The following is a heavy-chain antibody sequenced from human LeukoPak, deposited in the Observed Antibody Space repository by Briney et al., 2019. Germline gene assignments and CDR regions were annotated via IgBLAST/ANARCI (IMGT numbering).Heavy chain of an antibody. J-gene: IGHJ5*02. CDR1: GYSFTSHW. CDR2: IYPRDSNT. CDR3: ARHPIAAGGAYNWFDP. Sequence: GESLKISCKGSGYGSGYSFTSHWIAWVRQMPGKGLKWMGIIYPRDSNTIYSPSFQGQVTISVDTSINTAYLQWISLKASDTAMYYCARHPIAAGGAYNWFDPWGQGTLVTVSS. D-gene: IGHD6-13*01. V-gene: IGHV5-51*01.